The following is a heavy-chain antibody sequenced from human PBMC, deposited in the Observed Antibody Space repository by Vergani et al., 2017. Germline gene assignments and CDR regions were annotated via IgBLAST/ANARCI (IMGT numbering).Heavy chain of an antibody. V-gene: IGHV3-21*01. CDR2: ISSSSSYI. J-gene: IGHJ3*02. D-gene: IGHD3-9*01. Sequence: EVQLLESGGGLVQPGGSLRLSCAASGFTFSSYSMNWVRQAPGKGLEWVSSISSSSSYIYYADSVKGRFTISRDNAKNSLYLQMNSLRAEDTAVYYCARDWYYDILTGYPYDAFDIWGQGTMVTVSS. CDR3: ARDWYYDILTGYPYDAFDI. CDR1: GFTFSSYS.